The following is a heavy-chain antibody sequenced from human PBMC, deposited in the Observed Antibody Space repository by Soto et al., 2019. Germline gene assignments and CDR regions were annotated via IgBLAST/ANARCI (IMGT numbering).Heavy chain of an antibody. Sequence: SETLSLTCAVYGGSFSGYYWSWIRQPPGKGLEWIGEINHSGSTNYNPSIKSRVTMSVDTSKNQFSLKLSSVTAADTAVYYCARESTVVTLRTFDIWGQGTMVTVSS. CDR1: GGSFSGYY. CDR2: INHSGST. J-gene: IGHJ3*02. CDR3: ARESTVVTLRTFDI. V-gene: IGHV4-34*01. D-gene: IGHD2-21*02.